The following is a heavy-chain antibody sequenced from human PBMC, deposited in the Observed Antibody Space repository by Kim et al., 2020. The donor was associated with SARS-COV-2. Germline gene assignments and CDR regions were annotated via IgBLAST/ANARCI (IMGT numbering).Heavy chain of an antibody. CDR2: IYYSGST. V-gene: IGHV4-59*01. CDR3: ARDHREWLQYTANWYFDL. J-gene: IGHJ2*01. D-gene: IGHD3-3*01. Sequence: SETLSLTCTVSGGSISSYYWSWIRQPPGKGLEWIGYIYYSGSTNYNPSLKSRVTISVDTSKNQFSLKLSSVTAAGTAVYYCARDHREWLQYTANWYFDLCGRGNLVTVSS. CDR1: GGSISSYY.